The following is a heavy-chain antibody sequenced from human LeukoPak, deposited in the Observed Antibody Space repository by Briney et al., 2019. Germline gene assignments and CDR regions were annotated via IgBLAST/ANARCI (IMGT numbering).Heavy chain of an antibody. J-gene: IGHJ4*02. V-gene: IGHV3-7*01. D-gene: IGHD3-10*01. Sequence: GGSLRLSCAASGFTFSSYWMNWVRQAPGKGLEWVANIKENGSKKDYVDSVKGRFSISRDNDKNLLDLQMNSLRVEDTAVYYCGTALIRGPPGWGQGTLVTDPS. CDR3: GTALIRGPPG. CDR1: GFTFSSYW. CDR2: IKENGSKK.